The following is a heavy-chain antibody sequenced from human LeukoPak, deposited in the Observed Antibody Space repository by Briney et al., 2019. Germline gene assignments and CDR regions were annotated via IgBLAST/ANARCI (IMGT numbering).Heavy chain of an antibody. CDR3: ARVLRYDNSGHDSFDI. CDR1: GFTFSNYA. Sequence: GGSLRLSCAASGFTFSNYAMTWVRQAPGKGLEWVSSLSSRSRYADSLKGRFTISRDNAKNSLYLQMNSLRAEDTAVYYCARVLRYDNSGHDSFDIWGQGTMVTVSS. CDR2: LSSRSR. V-gene: IGHV3-21*01. J-gene: IGHJ3*02. D-gene: IGHD3-22*01.